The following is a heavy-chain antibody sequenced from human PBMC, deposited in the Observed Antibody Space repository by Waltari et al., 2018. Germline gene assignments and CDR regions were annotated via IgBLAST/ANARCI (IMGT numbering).Heavy chain of an antibody. CDR3: ARETDVDAFDI. Sequence: EVQLVESGGGLVQPGGSLRLSCAASGFTVSRYWMSWVRQAPGKGLEWVANIKQDGSEKYYVDSVKGRFTISRDNAKNSLYLQMNSLRAEDTAVYYCARETDVDAFDIWGQGTMVTVSS. CDR2: IKQDGSEK. CDR1: GFTVSRYW. J-gene: IGHJ3*02. V-gene: IGHV3-7*01.